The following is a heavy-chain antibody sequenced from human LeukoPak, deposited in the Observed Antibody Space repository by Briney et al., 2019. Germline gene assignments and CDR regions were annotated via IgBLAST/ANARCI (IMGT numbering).Heavy chain of an antibody. Sequence: ASVKVSCKASGYTFTGYYMHWVRQAPGQGLEWMRWINPNSGGTNYAQKFQGRVTMTRDTSISTAYMELSRLRSDDTAVYYCARGYCSSTSCSWFDPWGQGTLVTISS. CDR2: INPNSGGT. CDR1: GYTFTGYY. D-gene: IGHD2-2*01. J-gene: IGHJ5*02. CDR3: ARGYCSSTSCSWFDP. V-gene: IGHV1-2*02.